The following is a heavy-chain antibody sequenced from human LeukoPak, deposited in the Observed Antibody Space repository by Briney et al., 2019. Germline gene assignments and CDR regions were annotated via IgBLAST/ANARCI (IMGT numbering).Heavy chain of an antibody. J-gene: IGHJ3*02. Sequence: GGSLRLSCAASGFTFGNYWMHWVRQAPGKGLEWVSSISGSGDATFYADSVKGRFTISRDNSKNTLYLQMNSLSREDTAVYYCARRGGSSGWGDFDIWGQGTMVTVSS. D-gene: IGHD6-19*01. CDR2: ISGSGDAT. CDR3: ARRGGSSGWGDFDI. V-gene: IGHV3-23*01. CDR1: GFTFGNYW.